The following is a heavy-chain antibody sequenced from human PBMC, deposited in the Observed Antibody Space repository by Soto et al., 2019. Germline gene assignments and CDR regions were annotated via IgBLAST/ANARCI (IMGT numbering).Heavy chain of an antibody. CDR3: ARDSSDWSRDY. CDR2: INGDGSEV. CDR1: GFSFSSHW. V-gene: IGHV3-7*01. D-gene: IGHD6-19*01. J-gene: IGHJ4*02. Sequence: GSLRLSCTASGFSFSSHWMTWVRQAPGKGLVWVANINGDGSEVYYVDSVKGRFTVSRDNTKNSVYLQMNNLGVEDTAVYYCARDSSDWSRDYWGQGTLVTVSS.